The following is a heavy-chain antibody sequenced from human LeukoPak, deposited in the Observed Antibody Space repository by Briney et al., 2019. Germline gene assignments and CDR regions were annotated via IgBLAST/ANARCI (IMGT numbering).Heavy chain of an antibody. CDR3: ARVREWDSAFDI. CDR2: ISSSGSTI. Sequence: GGSLRLSCAASGFTFSSYEMNSVRQAPGKGLEWVSYISSSGSTIYYADSVKGRFTISRDNAKNSLYLQMNSLRAEDTAVYYCARVREWDSAFDIWGQGTMVTVSS. V-gene: IGHV3-48*03. D-gene: IGHD1-26*01. J-gene: IGHJ3*02. CDR1: GFTFSSYE.